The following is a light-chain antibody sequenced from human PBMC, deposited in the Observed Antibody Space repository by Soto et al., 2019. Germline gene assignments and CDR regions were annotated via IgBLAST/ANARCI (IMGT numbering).Light chain of an antibody. CDR1: QSVSNNY. J-gene: IGKJ1*01. Sequence: TLSPGPLSPSNGQTATLSCRARQSVSNNYFAWHQQTPAQAPSLLNYGTSNTATGIPDRGSGSGSATDFTLTIIRLAPEDVAVYYWQHYSHSGTFGQGTKVDIK. CDR2: GTS. V-gene: IGKV3-20*01. CDR3: QHYSHSGT.